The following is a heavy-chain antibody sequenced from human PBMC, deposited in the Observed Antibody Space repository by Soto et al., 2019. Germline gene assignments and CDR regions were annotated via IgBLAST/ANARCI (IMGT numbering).Heavy chain of an antibody. J-gene: IGHJ6*02. D-gene: IGHD2-15*01. V-gene: IGHV1-69*06. CDR2: IIPIFGTA. Sequence: SVKVSCKASGGTFSSYAISWVRQAPGQGLEWMGGIIPIFGTANYAQKFQGRVTITADKSTSTAYMELSSLRPEDTAVYYCARAATRDYYYYGMDVWGQGTTVTVSS. CDR3: ARAATRDYYYYGMDV. CDR1: GGTFSSYA.